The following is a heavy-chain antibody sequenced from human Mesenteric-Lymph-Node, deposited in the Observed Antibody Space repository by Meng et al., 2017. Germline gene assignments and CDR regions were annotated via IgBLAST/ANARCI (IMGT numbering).Heavy chain of an antibody. CDR1: TFTFSIYA. Sequence: GESLKISCEVSTFTFSIYAMHWVRQAPGKGLEWVAVISYDGSNKYYADSVKGRFTISRDNSKNTLYLQMNSLRAEDTAVYYCARDLTAGYSSSWAIDYWGQGTLVTVSS. CDR3: ARDLTAGYSSSWAIDY. V-gene: IGHV3-30*19. J-gene: IGHJ4*02. CDR2: ISYDGSNK. D-gene: IGHD6-13*01.